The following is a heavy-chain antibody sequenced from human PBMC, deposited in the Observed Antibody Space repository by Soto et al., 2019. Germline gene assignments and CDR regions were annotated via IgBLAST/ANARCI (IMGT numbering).Heavy chain of an antibody. D-gene: IGHD1-26*01. J-gene: IGHJ4*02. CDR3: ARDSAGNGY. CDR2: ISGGSSYI. V-gene: IGHV3-21*01. Sequence: WWSLGLSCAASGVNLNNFAMNGFRQAPGKGPEWVSSISGGSSYIYYADSVKGRFTISRDNAKNSLYLQMNSLRAEDTAVYYCARDSAGNGYWGQGTLGTVHS. CDR1: GVNLNNFA.